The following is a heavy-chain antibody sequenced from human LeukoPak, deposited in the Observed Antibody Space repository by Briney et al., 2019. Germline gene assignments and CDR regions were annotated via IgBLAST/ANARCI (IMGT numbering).Heavy chain of an antibody. CDR1: GGSIRSYY. V-gene: IGHV4-4*07. D-gene: IGHD3-22*01. Sequence: PSETLSLTCTVSGGSIRSYYWSWIRQPAGKGLEWIGRIYTSGSTNYNPSLKSRVTISVDKSKNQFSLKLSSVTAADTAVYYCARSMNYYDSSGYYYYYYYMDVWGKGTPVTVSS. CDR2: IYTSGST. CDR3: ARSMNYYDSSGYYYYYYYMDV. J-gene: IGHJ6*03.